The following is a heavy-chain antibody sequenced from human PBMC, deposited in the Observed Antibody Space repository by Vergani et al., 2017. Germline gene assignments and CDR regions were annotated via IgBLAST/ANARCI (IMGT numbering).Heavy chain of an antibody. V-gene: IGHV3-30*18. D-gene: IGHD4-11*01. CDR1: GFSFRGHG. CDR2: ISYDGDRR. J-gene: IGHJ4*02. CDR3: AKDLSYSTAWPHFDS. Sequence: QVHLVESGGGVVQPGRSLTLSCVASGFSFRGHGMHWVRQAPGKGLEWVAMISYDGDRRDYGDFAKGRFTISRDSSKTVYLQMNSLRVEDTAMYFCAKDLSYSTAWPHFDSLGQGTLVTVSP.